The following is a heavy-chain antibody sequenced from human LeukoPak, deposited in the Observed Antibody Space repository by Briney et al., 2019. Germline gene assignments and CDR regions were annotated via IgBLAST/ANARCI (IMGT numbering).Heavy chain of an antibody. CDR2: ISRSSTYI. V-gene: IGHV3-21*01. CDR1: GFTFSSYS. D-gene: IGHD3-10*01. CDR3: ARDRSPGNFDY. Sequence: GGSLRLSCTASGFTFSSYSMNWVRQAPGKGLEWVSSISRSSTYIYYADSVKGRFTISRDNAKNSLYLQMNSLRAEDTAVYYCARDRSPGNFDYWGQGTLVTVSS. J-gene: IGHJ4*02.